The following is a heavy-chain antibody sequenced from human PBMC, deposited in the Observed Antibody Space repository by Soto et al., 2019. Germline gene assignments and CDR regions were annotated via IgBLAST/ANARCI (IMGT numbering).Heavy chain of an antibody. CDR3: ARGPLGIAVAHY. Sequence: PSETLSLTCAVYGGSFSGYYWSWIRQPPGKVLEWIGEINHSGSTNYNPSLKSRVTISVDTSKNQFSLKLSSVTAADTAVYYCARGPLGIAVAHYWGQGTLVTVS. CDR2: INHSGST. CDR1: GGSFSGYY. D-gene: IGHD6-19*01. V-gene: IGHV4-34*01. J-gene: IGHJ4*02.